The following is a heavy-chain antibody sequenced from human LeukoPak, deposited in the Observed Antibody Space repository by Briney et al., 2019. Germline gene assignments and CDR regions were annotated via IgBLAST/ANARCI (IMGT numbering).Heavy chain of an antibody. CDR1: GVSISSYY. Sequence: PSETLSLTCTGSGVSISSYYWSWIRQPPGKGLEWIGYIYYSGSTNYNPSLKSRVTISVDTSKNQFSLKLSSVTAADTAVYYCARVGRSPDAFDIWGQGTMVTVSS. CDR2: IYYSGST. CDR3: ARVGRSPDAFDI. D-gene: IGHD3-16*02. V-gene: IGHV4-59*01. J-gene: IGHJ3*02.